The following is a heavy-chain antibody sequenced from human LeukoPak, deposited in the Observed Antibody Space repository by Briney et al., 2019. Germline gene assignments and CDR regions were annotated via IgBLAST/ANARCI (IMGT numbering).Heavy chain of an antibody. CDR3: VRGTGGDY. CDR2: IHSGGTLK. CDR1: GFTFSSYE. D-gene: IGHD1-1*01. V-gene: IGHV3-48*03. J-gene: IGHJ4*02. Sequence: GGSLRLSCAASGFTFSSYEMNWVRQAPGKGLEWVSYIHSGGTLKYYPDSVKGRFTISRDNAKKSLYLQMNSLRVEDTAIYYCVRGTGGDYWGQGTLVTVSS.